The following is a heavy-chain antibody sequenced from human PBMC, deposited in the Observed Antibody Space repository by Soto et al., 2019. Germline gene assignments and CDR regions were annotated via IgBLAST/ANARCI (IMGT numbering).Heavy chain of an antibody. CDR1: GASISSSNW. Sequence: SETLSLTCAVSGASISSSNWWCWVRQPQGKGREWIGEIYHSGSTNYNPSLKRRVTISVDKPKHQISLKLSSVPAADTAVYDCARVMGGGDYYYYYYGMDVWGQGTTVTVSS. J-gene: IGHJ6*02. CDR2: IYHSGST. V-gene: IGHV4-4*02. CDR3: ARVMGGGDYYYYYYGMDV. D-gene: IGHD2-21*02.